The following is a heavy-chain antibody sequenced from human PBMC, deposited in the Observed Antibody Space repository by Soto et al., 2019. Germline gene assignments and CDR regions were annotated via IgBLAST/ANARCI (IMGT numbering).Heavy chain of an antibody. CDR2: ISDYNTNT. J-gene: IGHJ4*02. CDR1: GYTFTSYH. CDR3: ASDTPPTDY. V-gene: IGHV1-18*01. Sequence: QAQLVQSGAEVKKPGASVKVSCKTSGYTFTSYHISWVRQAPGQGLEWMGWISDYNTNTNYAQKFKGRVTMTTDTLTSTAYMELRSLRSDDTAVYYCASDTPPTDYWGQGTLVTVSS.